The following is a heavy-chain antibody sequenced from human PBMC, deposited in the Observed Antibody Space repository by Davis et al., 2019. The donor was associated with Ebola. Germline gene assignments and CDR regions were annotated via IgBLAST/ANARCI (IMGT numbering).Heavy chain of an antibody. CDR3: ARGVLDYYDSSGYYR. V-gene: IGHV3-74*01. Sequence: GESLKISCAASGFTFDDYAMHWVRQAPGKGPVWVSRINSDGSSTSYADSVKGRFTISRDNAKNTLYLQMNSLRADDTAVYYCARGVLDYYDSSGYYRWGQGTLVTVSS. CDR2: INSDGSST. CDR1: GFTFDDYA. D-gene: IGHD3-22*01. J-gene: IGHJ4*02.